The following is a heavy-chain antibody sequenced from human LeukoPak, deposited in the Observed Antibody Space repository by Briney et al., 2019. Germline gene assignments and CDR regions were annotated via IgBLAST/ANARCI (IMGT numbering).Heavy chain of an antibody. V-gene: IGHV3-21*01. CDR1: GFTFSTST. CDR2: ISSGNDYI. CDR3: VRIPNSADFPNWFDP. J-gene: IGHJ5*02. D-gene: IGHD2/OR15-2a*01. Sequence: GGSLRLSCAASGFTFSTSTMNWVRQAPGKGLEWVSSISSGNDYIYYADSVKGRFTISRDNAKNSLYLEMNSLRAEDTAVYYCVRIPNSADFPNWFDPWGQGTLVTVSS.